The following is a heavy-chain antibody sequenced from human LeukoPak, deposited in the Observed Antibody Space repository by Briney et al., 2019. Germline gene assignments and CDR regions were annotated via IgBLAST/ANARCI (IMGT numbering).Heavy chain of an antibody. CDR1: GGSISSYY. CDR3: ARDTNDFWSGYAFDI. J-gene: IGHJ3*02. D-gene: IGHD3-3*01. Sequence: SETLSLTCTVSGGSISSYYWSWIRQPPGKGLEWIGYIYYSGSINYNPSLKSRVTISVDTSKNQFSLKLSSVTAADTAVYYCARDTNDFWSGYAFDIWGQGTMVTVCS. CDR2: IYYSGSI. V-gene: IGHV4-59*01.